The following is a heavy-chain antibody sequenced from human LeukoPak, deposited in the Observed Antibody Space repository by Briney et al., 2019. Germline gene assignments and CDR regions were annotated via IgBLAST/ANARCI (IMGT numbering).Heavy chain of an antibody. V-gene: IGHV3-48*01. J-gene: IGHJ4*02. D-gene: IGHD4-17*01. Sequence: GGSLRLSCAASRFTFSSYNMNWVRQAPGKGLECIAYISSSSSTIYYADSVKGRFTISRDNAKNSVFLQMNSLRAEDTAVYYCARENYADLFDYWGQGTLVTVSS. CDR1: RFTFSSYN. CDR2: ISSSSSTI. CDR3: ARENYADLFDY.